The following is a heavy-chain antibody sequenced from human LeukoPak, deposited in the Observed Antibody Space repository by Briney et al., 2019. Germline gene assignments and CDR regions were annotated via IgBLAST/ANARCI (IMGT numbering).Heavy chain of an antibody. D-gene: IGHD2-21*02. CDR1: QFTFQNYW. V-gene: IGHV3-74*03. Sequence: PGGSLRLSXVASQFTFQNYWMHWVRQAPGRGLEWLSYISPDGSTTTYADSVRGRFTISRDNAKNTLYLQMNSLRAEDTAVYFCATAWSYWGQGTLVTVSS. CDR3: ATAWSY. J-gene: IGHJ4*02. CDR2: ISPDGSTT.